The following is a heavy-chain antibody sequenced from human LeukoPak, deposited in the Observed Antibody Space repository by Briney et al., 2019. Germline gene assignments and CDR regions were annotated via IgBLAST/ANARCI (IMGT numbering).Heavy chain of an antibody. Sequence: QAGGSLRLSWAASGFTFGHFWMNWVRLASGEGLGWVANIRGDGSDDTYVGSVEGRFTISRDKAKSSLFLQMNNLRAGGTAWYYFASGDGYSFGSWGQGTLVTVPS. CDR3: ASGDGYSFGS. CDR2: IRGDGSDD. J-gene: IGHJ4*02. D-gene: IGHD3-10*01. V-gene: IGHV3-7*03. CDR1: GFTFGHFW.